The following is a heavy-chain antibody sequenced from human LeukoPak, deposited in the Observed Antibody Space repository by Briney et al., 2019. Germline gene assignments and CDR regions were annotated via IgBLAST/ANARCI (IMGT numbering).Heavy chain of an antibody. D-gene: IGHD2-8*01. Sequence: PGRSLRLSCAASGFTFSSYGMIWVRQAPGKGLEWVLGISGSGSNTYYADSAKGRFTSSRDSSKRTVYLHMNSLRAEDTAVYYCAKNGEPHYYMDVLGKGTTVTVSS. V-gene: IGHV3-23*01. CDR3: AKNGEPHYYMDV. J-gene: IGHJ6*03. CDR1: GFTFSSYG. CDR2: ISGSGSNT.